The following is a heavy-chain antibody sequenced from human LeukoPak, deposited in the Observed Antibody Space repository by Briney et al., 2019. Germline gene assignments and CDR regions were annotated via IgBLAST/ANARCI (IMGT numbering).Heavy chain of an antibody. J-gene: IGHJ4*02. V-gene: IGHV1-69-2*01. CDR1: GYTFTDYY. Sequence: ASVKISCKVSGYTFTDYYMHWVQQAPGKGLEWMGLVDPEDGETIYAEKFQGRVTITADTSTDTAYMELSSLRSEDTAVYYCATDPGVLAMVRGVIITQRGNWGQGTLVTVSS. D-gene: IGHD3-10*01. CDR2: VDPEDGET. CDR3: ATDPGVLAMVRGVIITQRGN.